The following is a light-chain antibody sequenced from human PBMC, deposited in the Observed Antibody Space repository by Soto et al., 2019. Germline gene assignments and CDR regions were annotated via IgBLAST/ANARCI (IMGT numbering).Light chain of an antibody. CDR3: AAWDDSLYGLV. CDR2: RTN. CDR1: SSNIGSNT. J-gene: IGLJ3*02. V-gene: IGLV1-44*01. Sequence: QAVVTQPPSASGTPGQRGTISCSGSSSNIGSNTVNWYQQLPGTAPKLLIYRTNERPSGVPDRFSGSKSGSSASLAISGLQSEDEADYYCAAWDDSLYGLVFGGGTKLTVL.